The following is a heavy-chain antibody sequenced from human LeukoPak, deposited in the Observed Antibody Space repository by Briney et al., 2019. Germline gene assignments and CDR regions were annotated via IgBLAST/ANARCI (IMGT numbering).Heavy chain of an antibody. CDR2: IYHSGST. J-gene: IGHJ6*04. CDR1: GYSISSGYY. V-gene: IGHV4-38-2*01. Sequence: PSETLSLTCAVSGYSISSGYYWGWIRQPPGKGLEWIGSIYHSGSTYYNPPLKSRVTISVDTSKNQFSLKLSSVTAADTAVYYCARLPHDWLLTVHYYGMDVWGKGTTVTVSS. D-gene: IGHD3-9*01. CDR3: ARLPHDWLLTVHYYGMDV.